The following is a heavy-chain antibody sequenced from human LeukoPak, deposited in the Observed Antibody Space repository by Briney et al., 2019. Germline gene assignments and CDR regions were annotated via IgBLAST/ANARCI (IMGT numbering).Heavy chain of an antibody. V-gene: IGHV1-69*06. J-gene: IGHJ5*02. CDR1: GGTFSSYA. CDR2: IIPIFGTA. Sequence: SVKVSCKASGGTFSSYAISWVRQAPGQGLEWMGGIIPIFGTANYAQKFQGRVTITADKSTSTAYMELSSLSPEDTAVYYCARDRDTMIQFPPAWFDPWGQGTLVIVSS. D-gene: IGHD3-22*01. CDR3: ARDRDTMIQFPPAWFDP.